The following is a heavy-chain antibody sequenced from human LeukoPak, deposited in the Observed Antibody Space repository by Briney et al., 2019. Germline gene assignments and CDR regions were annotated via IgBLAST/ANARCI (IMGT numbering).Heavy chain of an antibody. CDR1: GFTFSSNY. V-gene: IGHV3-66*01. J-gene: IGHJ6*03. Sequence: GGSLRLSCAASGFTFSSNYMSWVRQAPGKGLECVSVIYSGGSTYYSDSVKGGFTISRDNSTNTLLLLMNSRRAEDTAVYYCASSDYGSGSYEMYYYYYLDVWGKGTTVTISS. D-gene: IGHD3-10*01. CDR2: IYSGGST. CDR3: ASSDYGSGSYEMYYYYYLDV.